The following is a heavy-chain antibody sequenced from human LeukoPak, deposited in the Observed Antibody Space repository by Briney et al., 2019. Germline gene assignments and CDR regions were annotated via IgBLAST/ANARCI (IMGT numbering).Heavy chain of an antibody. J-gene: IGHJ5*02. D-gene: IGHD3-22*01. CDR3: ARTPTYYDSSGYSLEWFDP. CDR2: IYYSGST. Sequence: SETLSLTCTVSGVSVSSGSYYWSWIRQPPGKGLEWIGYIYYSGSTNYNPSLKSRVTISVDTSKNQFSLKLSSVTAADTAVYYCARTPTYYDSSGYSLEWFDPWGQGTLVTVSS. V-gene: IGHV4-61*01. CDR1: GVSVSSGSYY.